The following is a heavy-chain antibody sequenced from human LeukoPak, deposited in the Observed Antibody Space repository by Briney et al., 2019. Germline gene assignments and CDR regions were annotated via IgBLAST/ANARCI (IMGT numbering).Heavy chain of an antibody. J-gene: IGHJ4*02. V-gene: IGHV3-33*01. Sequence: GGSLRLSCAASGFTFSSYGMHWVRQAPGKGLEWVAVIWYDGSNKYYADSVKGRFTISRDNSKNTLYLQMNSLRAEDTAVYYCAREKRSPTPVFDYWGQGTLVTVSS. D-gene: IGHD1-26*01. CDR3: AREKRSPTPVFDY. CDR1: GFTFSSYG. CDR2: IWYDGSNK.